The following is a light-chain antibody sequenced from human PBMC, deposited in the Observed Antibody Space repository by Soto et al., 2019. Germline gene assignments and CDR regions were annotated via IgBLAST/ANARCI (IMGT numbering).Light chain of an antibody. V-gene: IGKV3-15*01. Sequence: EIVMTQSPATLSVSPGERATLSCRTSQSVSRNLAWYQQKPGQAPRLLLYGASTRATGIPARFSGSGSGTEVTLTISSLQAEDFAVYYCQHYNNEPPWTFGQGTKVEIK. J-gene: IGKJ1*01. CDR1: QSVSRN. CDR2: GAS. CDR3: QHYNNEPPWT.